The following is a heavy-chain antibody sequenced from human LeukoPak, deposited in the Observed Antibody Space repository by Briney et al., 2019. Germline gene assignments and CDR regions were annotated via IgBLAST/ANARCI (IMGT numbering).Heavy chain of an antibody. D-gene: IGHD4-11*01. J-gene: IGHJ1*01. Sequence: PGRSLRLSCAASGFTFSSYGMHWVRQAPGKGLEWVAVIWYDGSNKYYADSVKGRFTISRDNSKNTLYLQMNSLRAEDTAVYYCARDGGWGLTVTTPQHWGQGTLVTVSS. V-gene: IGHV3-33*01. CDR2: IWYDGSNK. CDR3: ARDGGWGLTVTTPQH. CDR1: GFTFSSYG.